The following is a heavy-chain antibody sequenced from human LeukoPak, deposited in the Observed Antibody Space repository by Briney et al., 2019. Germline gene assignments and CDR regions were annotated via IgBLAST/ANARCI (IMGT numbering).Heavy chain of an antibody. Sequence: PSETLSLTCAVSGGSISSNSYYWGWIRQPPGKGLEWIGSIYYSGSTYYNPSLKSRVTISVDKSKNQFSLKLSSVTAADTAVYYCARAESNYYYYYYMDVWGKGTTVTVSS. J-gene: IGHJ6*03. CDR2: IYYSGST. CDR3: ARAESNYYYYYYMDV. D-gene: IGHD4-11*01. CDR1: GGSISSNSYY. V-gene: IGHV4-39*07.